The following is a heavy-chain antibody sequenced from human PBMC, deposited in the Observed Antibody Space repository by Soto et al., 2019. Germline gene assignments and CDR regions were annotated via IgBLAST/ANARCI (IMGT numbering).Heavy chain of an antibody. J-gene: IGHJ6*03. CDR1: GFTFSSYS. Sequence: GGSLRLSCAASGFTFSSYSMNWVRQAPGKGLEWVSSISSSSSYIYYADSVKGRFTISRDNAKNSLYLQMNSLRAEDTAVYYCARGAVTTRHHYMDVWGKGTTVTVSS. V-gene: IGHV3-21*01. CDR2: ISSSSSYI. D-gene: IGHD4-4*01. CDR3: ARGAVTTRHHYMDV.